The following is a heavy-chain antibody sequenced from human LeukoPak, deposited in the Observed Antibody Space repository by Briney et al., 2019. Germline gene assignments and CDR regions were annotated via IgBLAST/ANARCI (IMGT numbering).Heavy chain of an antibody. CDR2: INHSGST. CDR1: GGSFSGYY. CDR3: GRSSTRQLVVEY. Sequence: PSETLSLTCAVYGGSFSGYYWSWIRQPPGKGLEWIGEINHSGSTNYIPSLKSRVTISLDTSKNQFSLKLTSVTAADTAVYYCGRSSTRQLVVEYWGRGTLVTVSS. J-gene: IGHJ4*02. D-gene: IGHD6-13*01. V-gene: IGHV4-34*01.